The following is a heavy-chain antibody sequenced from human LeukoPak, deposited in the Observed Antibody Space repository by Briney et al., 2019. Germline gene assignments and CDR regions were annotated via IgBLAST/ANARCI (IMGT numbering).Heavy chain of an antibody. CDR1: GGSISSYH. J-gene: IGHJ4*02. Sequence: SETLSLTCTVSGGSISSYHWSWFRQAPGKGLEWIGYIYDSGSTNFNPSLKSRVTISVDTSKNQFSLKLSSVTAADTAVYYCAADDYWGQGTLVTVSS. CDR2: IYDSGST. CDR3: AADDY. V-gene: IGHV4-59*12.